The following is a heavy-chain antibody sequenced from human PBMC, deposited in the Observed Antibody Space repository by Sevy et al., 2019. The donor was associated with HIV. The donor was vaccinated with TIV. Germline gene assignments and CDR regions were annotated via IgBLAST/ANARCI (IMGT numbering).Heavy chain of an antibody. CDR2: ISGRGGST. CDR1: GFTFSSYA. Sequence: GGSLRLSCAASGFTFSSYAMNWFRQAPGKGLEWVSGISGRGGSTYYADSVKGRFTISRDNSKNTLFLQMNTLRAEDTAVYYCVRRGVDAYNVYFDLWGQGTLVTVSS. J-gene: IGHJ4*02. CDR3: VRRGVDAYNVYFDL. V-gene: IGHV3-23*01. D-gene: IGHD3-10*01.